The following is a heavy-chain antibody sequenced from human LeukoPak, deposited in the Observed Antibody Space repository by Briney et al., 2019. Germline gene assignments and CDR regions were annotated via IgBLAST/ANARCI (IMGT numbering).Heavy chain of an antibody. CDR2: IYYTGST. CDR1: GGSISTYY. V-gene: IGHV4-59*01. D-gene: IGHD1-26*01. Sequence: SETLSLTCTVSGGSISTYYWSWIRQPPGKGLEWIGYIYYTGSTSYNPSLRSRVTMSLDASKNQFSLELNSVTPADTAVYYCARGGNYWPQWWFDPWGRGTLVSVSS. J-gene: IGHJ5*02. CDR3: ARGGNYWPQWWFDP.